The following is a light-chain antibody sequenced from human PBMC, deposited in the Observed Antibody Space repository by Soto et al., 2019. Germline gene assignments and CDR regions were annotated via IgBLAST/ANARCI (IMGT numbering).Light chain of an antibody. Sequence: EIVMTQSPATLSVSPGERATLSCRASQSVSSNLAWYQQKPGQAPRLLIYGASTRATGIPARFSGSGSGTEFTLTISSLQSEDFATYYCQQYHTYPYTFGQGTKLEIK. CDR3: QQYHTYPYT. CDR2: GAS. J-gene: IGKJ2*01. V-gene: IGKV3-15*01. CDR1: QSVSSN.